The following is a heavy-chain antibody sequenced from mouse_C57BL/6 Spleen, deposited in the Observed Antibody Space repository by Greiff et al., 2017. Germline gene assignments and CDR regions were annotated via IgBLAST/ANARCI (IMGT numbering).Heavy chain of an antibody. Sequence: EVQRVESGGGLVKPGGSLKLSCAASGFTFSSYAMSWVRQTPEKRLEWVATISDGGSYTYYPDNAKNNLYLQMSHLKSEDTAMYYCARVKGFGNYPNWYFDVWGTGTTVTVSS. D-gene: IGHD2-1*01. CDR2: ISDGGSYT. CDR3: ARVKGFGNYPNWYFDV. J-gene: IGHJ1*03. CDR1: GFTFSSYA. V-gene: IGHV5-4*01.